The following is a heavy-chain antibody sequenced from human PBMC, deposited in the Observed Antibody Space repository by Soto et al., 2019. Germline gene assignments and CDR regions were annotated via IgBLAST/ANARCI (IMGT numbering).Heavy chain of an antibody. J-gene: IGHJ4*02. CDR3: ARARGIVVPGQGPEF. Sequence: SQTLSLTCAISGDSVSSNTATWNWIRQSPSRGLEWLGRTYYKSKWYTDSAISVKSRIVINPDTSKNQISLQLKSVTPEDAAVYYCARARGIVVPGQGPEFWGKGNLLTVST. CDR1: GDSVSSNTAT. D-gene: IGHD6-19*01. CDR2: TYYKSKWYT. V-gene: IGHV6-1*01.